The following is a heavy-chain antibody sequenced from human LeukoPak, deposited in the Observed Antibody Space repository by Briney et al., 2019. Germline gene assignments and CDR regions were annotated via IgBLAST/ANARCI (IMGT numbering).Heavy chain of an antibody. V-gene: IGHV3-30-3*01. J-gene: IGHJ4*02. CDR3: ARTHIEFGPPRTPIDY. Sequence: PGGSLRLSCTASGFTFSSYAMHWARQAPGKGLEWVAVISYGGSNKYYADSVKGRFTISRDNSKNTLYLQMNSLRAEDTAVYYCARTHIEFGPPRTPIDYWGQGTLVTVSS. D-gene: IGHD2-21*01. CDR2: ISYGGSNK. CDR1: GFTFSSYA.